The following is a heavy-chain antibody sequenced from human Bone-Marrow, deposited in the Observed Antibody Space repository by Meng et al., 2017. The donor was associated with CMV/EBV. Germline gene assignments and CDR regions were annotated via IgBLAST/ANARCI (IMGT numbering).Heavy chain of an antibody. J-gene: IGHJ6*02. CDR1: GFIVSTNY. Sequence: ESPKTSCAAFGFIVSTNYMYWVRQAPGKGLEWVSVISSGGRTYYADSVKGRFTISRDTSKNTLYLQMNSLRAEDTAVYYCARGGREYQLLSLRLNYYGMDVWGQGTTVTVSS. CDR2: ISSGGRT. D-gene: IGHD2-2*01. V-gene: IGHV3-53*01. CDR3: ARGGREYQLLSLRLNYYGMDV.